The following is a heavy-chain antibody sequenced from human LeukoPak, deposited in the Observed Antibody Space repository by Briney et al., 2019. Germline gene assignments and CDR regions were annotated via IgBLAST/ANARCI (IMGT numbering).Heavy chain of an antibody. CDR1: GYTFTNYY. D-gene: IGHD4-11*01. J-gene: IGHJ4*02. CDR2: INPNSGGT. V-gene: IGHV1-2*02. Sequence: ASVKVSCKASGYTFTNYYIHWVRQAPGQGLEWMGWINPNSGGTNYAQKFQGRVTMTRDTSISTAYMELSRLTSDDTAVYYCAKDAIVRDYSNSDYWRQGTLVTVSS. CDR3: AKDAIVRDYSNSDY.